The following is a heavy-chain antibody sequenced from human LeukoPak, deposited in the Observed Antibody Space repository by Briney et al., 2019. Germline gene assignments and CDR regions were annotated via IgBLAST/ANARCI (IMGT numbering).Heavy chain of an antibody. Sequence: GGSLRLSCAASGFTVSNNYMSWVRQAPGEGLEWVSFIYNTGETYYADSVRGRFTISRDNSKNTLFLDMNSLRAGDTAVYYCARWYCSISNCYYDYWGQGTLVTVSS. CDR1: GFTVSNNY. CDR2: IYNTGET. CDR3: ARWYCSISNCYYDY. J-gene: IGHJ4*02. D-gene: IGHD2-2*01. V-gene: IGHV3-53*01.